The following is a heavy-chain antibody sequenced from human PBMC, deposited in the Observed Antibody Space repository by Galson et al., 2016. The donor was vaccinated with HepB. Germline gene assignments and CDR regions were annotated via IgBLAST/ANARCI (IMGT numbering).Heavy chain of an antibody. CDR1: GFSISIYS. Sequence: SLRLSCAASGFSISIYSMNWVRQAPGKGLEWVSAIRGSGTGTSYTDSVKGRVTISRDNSKNTLYLQMNSLRAEDAAVYYCAKISLGGYNSGWGGSFDIWGRGTMVTVSS. CDR2: IRGSGTGT. J-gene: IGHJ3*02. V-gene: IGHV3-23*01. D-gene: IGHD6-19*01. CDR3: AKISLGGYNSGWGGSFDI.